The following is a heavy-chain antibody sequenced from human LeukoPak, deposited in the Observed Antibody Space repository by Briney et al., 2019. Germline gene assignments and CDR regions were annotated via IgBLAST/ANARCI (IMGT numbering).Heavy chain of an antibody. D-gene: IGHD3-10*01. CDR2: IIPILGIA. Sequence: SVKVSCKASGYTFTSYAISWVRQAPGQGLEWMGRIIPILGIANYAQKFQGRVTITADKSTSTAYMELSSLRSEDTAVYYCARRPITMVRGVPLDYWGQGTLVTVSS. CDR3: ARRPITMVRGVPLDY. CDR1: GYTFTSYA. J-gene: IGHJ4*02. V-gene: IGHV1-69*04.